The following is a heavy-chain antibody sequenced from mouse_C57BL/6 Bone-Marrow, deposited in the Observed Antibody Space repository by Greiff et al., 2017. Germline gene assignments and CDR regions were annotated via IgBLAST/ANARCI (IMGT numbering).Heavy chain of an antibody. D-gene: IGHD2-4*01. CDR2: INPNNGGT. V-gene: IGHV1-18*01. CDR1: GYTFTDYN. J-gene: IGHJ3*01. CDR3: ARRDYDYDGVAY. Sequence: EVQLQQSGPELVKPGASVKIPCKASGYTFTDYNMDWVKQSHGKSLEWIGDINPNNGGTIYNQKFKGKATLTVDKSSSTAYMELRSLTSEDTAVYYCARRDYDYDGVAYWGQGTLVTVSA.